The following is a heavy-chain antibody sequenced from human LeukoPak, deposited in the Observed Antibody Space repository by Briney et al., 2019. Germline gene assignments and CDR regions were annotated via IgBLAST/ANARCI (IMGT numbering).Heavy chain of an antibody. CDR3: ARAPYVDTAMVDY. V-gene: IGHV4-30-4*01. J-gene: IGHJ4*02. CDR2: IYYSGST. Sequence: SETLSLTCTVSGGSISSGDYYWSWIRQPPGKGLEWIGYIYYSGSTYYNPSLKSRVTISVDTSKNQSSLKLSSVTAADTAVYYCARAPYVDTAMVDYWGQGTLVTVSS. D-gene: IGHD5-18*01. CDR1: GGSISSGDYY.